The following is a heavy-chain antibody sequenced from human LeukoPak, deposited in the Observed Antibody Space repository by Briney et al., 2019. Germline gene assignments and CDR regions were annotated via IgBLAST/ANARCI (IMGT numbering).Heavy chain of an antibody. D-gene: IGHD3-10*01. CDR1: GGSISSSSSY. V-gene: IGHV4-39*01. Sequence: SETLSLTCTVSGGSISSSSSYWGWIRQPPGKGLEWIGGIYYSGSTYYNPSLKSRVTISVDTSKNQFSLKLSSVTAADTAVYYCARLNLWFGDPNWFDPWGQGTLVTVSS. CDR3: ARLNLWFGDPNWFDP. J-gene: IGHJ5*02. CDR2: IYYSGST.